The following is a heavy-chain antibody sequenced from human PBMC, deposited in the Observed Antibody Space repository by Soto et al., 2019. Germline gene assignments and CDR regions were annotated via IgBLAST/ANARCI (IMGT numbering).Heavy chain of an antibody. D-gene: IGHD6-19*01. Sequence: SETLSLTCDVSGASITTYYWSWIRQAPGKGLEWIGNVYHTGSTDYNSSLRSRVTISVDTSKNQFSLNMNSVTAADTAVYYCARRLFGSGWTLDSWGQGALVTSPQ. CDR3: ARRLFGSGWTLDS. CDR2: VYHTGST. CDR1: GASITTYY. J-gene: IGHJ4*02. V-gene: IGHV4-59*13.